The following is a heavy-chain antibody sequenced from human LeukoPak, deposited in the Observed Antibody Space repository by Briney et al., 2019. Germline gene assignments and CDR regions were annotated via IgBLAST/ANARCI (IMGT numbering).Heavy chain of an antibody. J-gene: IGHJ4*02. D-gene: IGHD3-3*01. V-gene: IGHV3-23*01. CDR3: AKDNQYYDFWSGYDY. CDR1: GFTFSSYA. Sequence: PGGSLRLSCAASGFTFSSYAMSWVRQAPGKGLEWVSAISGSGGSTYYADSVKGRFTISRDNSKNTLYLQMNSLRAEDTAVYYCAKDNQYYDFWSGYDYWGQGTLVTVSS. CDR2: ISGSGGST.